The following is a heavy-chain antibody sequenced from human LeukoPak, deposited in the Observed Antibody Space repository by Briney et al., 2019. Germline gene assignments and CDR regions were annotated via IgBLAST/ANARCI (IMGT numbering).Heavy chain of an antibody. V-gene: IGHV3-53*01. D-gene: IGHD3-10*01. Sequence: PGGSLRLSCAASGFTVSSNYMSWVRQAPGRGLEWVSVIYSGGSTYYADSVKGRFTISRDNSKNTLYLQMNSLRAEDTAIYYCAKDQFYGSGPAQYDMDVWDQGTTVTVSS. J-gene: IGHJ6*02. CDR1: GFTVSSNY. CDR2: IYSGGST. CDR3: AKDQFYGSGPAQYDMDV.